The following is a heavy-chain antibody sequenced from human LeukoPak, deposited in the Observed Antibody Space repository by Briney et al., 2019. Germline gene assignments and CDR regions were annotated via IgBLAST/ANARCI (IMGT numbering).Heavy chain of an antibody. CDR2: IYHSGST. CDR3: ARSSSTSCSFDY. Sequence: SETLSLTCTVSGGSISSGYYWGWIRQPPGKGLEWIGSIYHSGSTYYNPSLKSRVTISVDTSKNQFSLKLSSVTAADTAVYYCARSSSTSCSFDYWGQGTLVTVSS. CDR1: GGSISSGYY. J-gene: IGHJ4*02. D-gene: IGHD2-2*01. V-gene: IGHV4-38-2*02.